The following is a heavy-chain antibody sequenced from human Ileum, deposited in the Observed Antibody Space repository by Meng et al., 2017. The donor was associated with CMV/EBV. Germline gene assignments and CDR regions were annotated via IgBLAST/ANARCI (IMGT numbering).Heavy chain of an antibody. CDR1: RYSISGYS. Sequence: ELGPGLWKASGPLSLTSRLSRYSISGYSGSWIRQPAGKGLEWIGRLYSNGNKNYNPSLESRVTMSVDTSKNHFSLKLNSVTAADTAVYYCARGTKYGSGNWFDPWGQGTLVTVSS. CDR2: LYSNGNK. CDR3: ARGTKYGSGNWFDP. V-gene: IGHV4-4*07. D-gene: IGHD3-10*01. J-gene: IGHJ5*02.